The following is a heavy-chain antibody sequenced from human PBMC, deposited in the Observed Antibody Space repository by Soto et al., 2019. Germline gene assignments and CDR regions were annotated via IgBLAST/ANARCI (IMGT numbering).Heavy chain of an antibody. D-gene: IGHD1-26*01. CDR2: IYHSGST. CDR3: ASSASGRYYGGYFQH. V-gene: IGHV4-30-2*01. J-gene: IGHJ1*01. CDR1: GGSISSGGYS. Sequence: SETLSLTCAVSGGSISSGGYSWSWIRQPPGKGLEWIGYIYHSGSTYYNPSLKSRVTISVDRSKNQFSLKLSSVTAADTAVYYCASSASGRYYGGYFQHWGQGTLVTVSS.